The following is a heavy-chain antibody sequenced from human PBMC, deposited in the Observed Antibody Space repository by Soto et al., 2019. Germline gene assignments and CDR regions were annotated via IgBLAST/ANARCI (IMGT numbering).Heavy chain of an antibody. J-gene: IGHJ4*02. D-gene: IGHD5-18*01. Sequence: GRSLRLSRAPSEFTCSSFALSWVRQAPVNGLEWVSAISGSGDGTDYADSVKGPFTISRDHSKNTLYLQMNSRSAEDTDVYYGAGRVYSSQDYWGQGALVTVSS. CDR1: EFTCSSFA. CDR3: AGRVYSSQDY. V-gene: IGHV3-23*01. CDR2: ISGSGDGT.